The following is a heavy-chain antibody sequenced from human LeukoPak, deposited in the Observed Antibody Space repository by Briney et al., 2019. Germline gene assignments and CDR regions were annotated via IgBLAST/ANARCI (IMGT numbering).Heavy chain of an antibody. V-gene: IGHV4-39*01. CDR3: ARILARDDSSTGYFDY. D-gene: IGHD3-22*01. CDR2: IYYSGST. J-gene: IGHJ4*02. Sequence: SETLSLTCTVSGGSISSSSYYWGWIRQPPGKGLEWIGSIYYSGSTYYNPSLKSRATISVDTSKNQFSLKLSSVTAADTAVYYCARILARDDSSTGYFDYWGQGTLVTVSS. CDR1: GGSISSSSYY.